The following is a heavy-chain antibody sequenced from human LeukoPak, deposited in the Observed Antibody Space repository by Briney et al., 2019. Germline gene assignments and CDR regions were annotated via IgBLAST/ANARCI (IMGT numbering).Heavy chain of an antibody. J-gene: IGHJ5*02. CDR1: GYTFTGYY. CDR2: INPNSGGT. Sequence: ASVKVSCKASGYTFTGYYLHWVRQAPGQGLEWMGWINPNSGGTVYAQKFKGRVTMTRDTSISTAYMELSGLRPDDTAIYYCARGAVVGATGWFDPWGQGTLVTVSS. V-gene: IGHV1-2*02. CDR3: ARGAVVGATGWFDP. D-gene: IGHD1-26*01.